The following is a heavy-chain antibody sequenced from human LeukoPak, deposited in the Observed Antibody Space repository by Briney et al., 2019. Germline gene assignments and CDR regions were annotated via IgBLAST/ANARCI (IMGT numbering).Heavy chain of an antibody. Sequence: ASVKVSCKASGYTFTNYGINWVRQAPGQGLEWMGWISAYNGHTNYAQNLQGRVTMTTDTSTSTAYMELRSLRSDDTAVYFCARDSSGFPRDASDYWGQGPLVTVSS. CDR1: GYTFTNYG. D-gene: IGHD3-22*01. CDR3: ARDSSGFPRDASDY. V-gene: IGHV1-18*01. J-gene: IGHJ4*02. CDR2: ISAYNGHT.